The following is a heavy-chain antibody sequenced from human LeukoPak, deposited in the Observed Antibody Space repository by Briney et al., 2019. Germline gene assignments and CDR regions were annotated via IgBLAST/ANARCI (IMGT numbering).Heavy chain of an antibody. D-gene: IGHD2-2*01. J-gene: IGHJ4*02. Sequence: PGGSLRLSCAASGFTFSNYPMHWVRQAPGKGLEWVSVIYSGGSTYYADSVKGRFTISRDNSKNTLYLQMNSLRAEDTAMYYCARGGPMRAFDYWGQGTLVTVSS. CDR3: ARGGPMRAFDY. CDR1: GFTFSNYP. V-gene: IGHV3-66*02. CDR2: IYSGGST.